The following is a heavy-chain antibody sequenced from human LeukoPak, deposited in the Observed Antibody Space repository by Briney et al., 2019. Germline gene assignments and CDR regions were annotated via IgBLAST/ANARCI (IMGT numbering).Heavy chain of an antibody. CDR2: ISYDGSNK. CDR3: ARDIGRFGELSPIDY. CDR1: GFTFSSYG. V-gene: IGHV3-30*03. J-gene: IGHJ4*02. D-gene: IGHD3-10*01. Sequence: GGSLRLSCAASGFTFSSYGMHWVRQAPGKGLEWVAVISYDGSNKYYADSVKGRFTISRDNSKNTLYLQMNSLRAEDTAVYYCARDIGRFGELSPIDYWGQGTLVTVSS.